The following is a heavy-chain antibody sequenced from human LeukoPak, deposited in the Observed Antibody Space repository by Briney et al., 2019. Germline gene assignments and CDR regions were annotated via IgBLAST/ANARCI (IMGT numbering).Heavy chain of an antibody. J-gene: IGHJ4*02. CDR1: GFTFSSYS. CDR2: NSSASNAI. Sequence: GGSLTLSCAASGFTFSSYSMNWVRQAPGKGMEWVSYNSSASNAIYYADSVKGRFTISRDNAKNSLYLQMNSLRAEDTAVYYCARAFGYWGQGTLVTVSS. CDR3: ARAFGY. V-gene: IGHV3-48*01.